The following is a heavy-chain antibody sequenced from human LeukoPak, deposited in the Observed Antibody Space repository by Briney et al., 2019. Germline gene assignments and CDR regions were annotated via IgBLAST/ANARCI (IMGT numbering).Heavy chain of an antibody. J-gene: IGHJ4*02. D-gene: IGHD5-18*01. CDR3: ARGPWLVSDITSFDD. V-gene: IGHV3-33*01. CDR2: IWNHGSKT. Sequence: GGFLRLSCITAVVVFSTYGLHWVRQTPCKGLEWVGLIWNHGSKTSYAESVKDRFTISRDNSQNILYLQMNSLRDEDTAVYYCARGPWLVSDITSFDDWGQGTLVTVSS. CDR1: VVVFSTYG.